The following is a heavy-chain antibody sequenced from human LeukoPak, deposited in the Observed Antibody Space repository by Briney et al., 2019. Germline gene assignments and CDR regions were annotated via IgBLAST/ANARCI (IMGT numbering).Heavy chain of an antibody. D-gene: IGHD4-17*01. V-gene: IGHV1-8*01. CDR2: MNPKSANT. CDR1: GYTFTAYD. J-gene: IGHJ4*02. CDR3: ARGKLTHGDYVAVDF. Sequence: ASMKVSCKASGYTFTAYDLNWVRQTTGQGLEWMGWMNPKSANTGYAQKFQGRVTMTRDTSINTAYMELSSLRSEDTAIYYCARGKLTHGDYVAVDFWGQGTLVTVSS.